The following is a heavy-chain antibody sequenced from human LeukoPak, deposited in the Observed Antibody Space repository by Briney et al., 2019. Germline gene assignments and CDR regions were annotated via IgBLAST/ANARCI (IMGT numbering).Heavy chain of an antibody. J-gene: IGHJ4*02. CDR1: GFTFSSYG. Sequence: GGSLRLSCAASGFTFSSYGMHWVRQAPGKGLEWVSVIYSCGSTYYADSVKGRFTISRDNSKNTLYLQMNSLRAEDTAVYYCARVTRACESRMGIAVAGYFDYWGRGTLVTVSS. CDR2: IYSCGST. CDR3: ARVTRACESRMGIAVAGYFDY. V-gene: IGHV3-NL1*01. D-gene: IGHD6-13*01.